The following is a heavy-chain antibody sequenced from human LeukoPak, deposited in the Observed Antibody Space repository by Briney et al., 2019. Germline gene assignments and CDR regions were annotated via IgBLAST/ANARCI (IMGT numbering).Heavy chain of an antibody. Sequence: GGSLRLSCAASGFTFSSYGFHWVRQAPGKGLEWVTSIPYDGANKNCVDSVKGRFTISRDNSKNTLYLLMNSLRVEDTAVYYCAKDSESSYSYVDYWGQGTLVTVSS. CDR1: GFTFSSYG. V-gene: IGHV3-30*02. J-gene: IGHJ4*02. D-gene: IGHD5-18*01. CDR3: AKDSESSYSYVDY. CDR2: IPYDGANK.